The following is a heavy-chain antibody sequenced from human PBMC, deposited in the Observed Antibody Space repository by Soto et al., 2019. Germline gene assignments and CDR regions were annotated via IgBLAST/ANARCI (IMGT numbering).Heavy chain of an antibody. V-gene: IGHV3-23*01. D-gene: IGHD3-10*01. J-gene: IGHJ6*02. CDR1: GFTFSSYA. Sequence: EVQLLESGGGLVQRGGTLSLSCAASGFTFSSYAMSWVRRAPGKALEWFSAITGSGGRTYYADSVKGRFTISSDNSKTTLYLRMNSLKAEDTAVYYFAKSGASNYDYYFFYFWGQRTTFIVSS. CDR3: AKSGASNYDYYFFYF. CDR2: ITGSGGRT.